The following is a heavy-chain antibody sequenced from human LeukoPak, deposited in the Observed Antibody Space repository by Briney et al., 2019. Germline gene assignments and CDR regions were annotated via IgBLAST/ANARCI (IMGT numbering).Heavy chain of an antibody. J-gene: IGHJ4*02. CDR1: GYTVTNYY. CDR3: ARSGMWFSTND. D-gene: IGHD2-21*01. Sequence: RASVKVSCKASGYTVTNYYMHWVRQAPGQGLEWMGMINPSISSRTYAQKFQGRVTVTSDTSTSTVYMEVSSLRSEDTAIYYWARSGMWFSTNDWGQGTLVTVSS. V-gene: IGHV1-46*01. CDR2: INPSISSR.